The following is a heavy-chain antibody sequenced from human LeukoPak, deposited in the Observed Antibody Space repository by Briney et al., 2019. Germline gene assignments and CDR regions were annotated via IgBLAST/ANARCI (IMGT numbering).Heavy chain of an antibody. CDR2: IIPILGIA. Sequence: SVKVSCKASGGTFSSYAISWVRQAPGQGLEWMGRIIPILGIANYAQKFQGRVTITADKSTSTAYMELSSLRSEDTAVYYCARDQGHYDILTAIGWADYWGQGTLVTVSS. J-gene: IGHJ4*02. V-gene: IGHV1-69*04. CDR1: GGTFSSYA. D-gene: IGHD3-9*01. CDR3: ARDQGHYDILTAIGWADY.